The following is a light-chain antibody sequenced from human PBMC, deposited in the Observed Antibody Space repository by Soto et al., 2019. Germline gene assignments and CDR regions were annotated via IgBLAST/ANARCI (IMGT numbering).Light chain of an antibody. J-gene: IGLJ1*01. CDR2: DVS. V-gene: IGLV2-14*03. Sequence: QSVLTQPASVSGSPGQSITISCTGTSSDVGGYNYVSWYQQHPGKAPKLMIYDVSYRPSGVSNRFSGSKSGNTASLTVSGLQAEDDADYYCSSYASSTTPYVFGTVTNVNVL. CDR3: SSYASSTTPYV. CDR1: SSDVGGYNY.